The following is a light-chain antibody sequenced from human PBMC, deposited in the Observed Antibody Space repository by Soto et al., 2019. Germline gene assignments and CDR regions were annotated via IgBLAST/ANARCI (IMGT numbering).Light chain of an antibody. J-gene: IGKJ2*01. CDR1: QSVSSSH. Sequence: EIVLTQSPGTLSSSPGERATLSCSASQSVSSSHLAWYQQKPGQAPMLLISGASSRATGIPDRFSGSGSGTDFTLTISRLEPEDFAVYFCQQYGDSPMYTFGQGTQLEI. V-gene: IGKV3-20*01. CDR2: GAS. CDR3: QQYGDSPMYT.